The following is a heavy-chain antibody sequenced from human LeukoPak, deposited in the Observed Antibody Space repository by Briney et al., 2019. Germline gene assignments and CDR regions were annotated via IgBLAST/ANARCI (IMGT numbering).Heavy chain of an antibody. D-gene: IGHD3-22*01. CDR1: GFSFTSYA. Sequence: GGSLRLSCAASGFSFTSYAMSWVRQAPGKGLEWVSAISTGGGSTDYAAPVKGRFTISRDDSKNTLYLQMNSLKTEDTAVYYCTTVYYYDSSGYCSGGQGTLVTVSS. CDR3: TTVYYYDSSGYCS. J-gene: IGHJ4*02. CDR2: ISTGGGST. V-gene: IGHV3-23*01.